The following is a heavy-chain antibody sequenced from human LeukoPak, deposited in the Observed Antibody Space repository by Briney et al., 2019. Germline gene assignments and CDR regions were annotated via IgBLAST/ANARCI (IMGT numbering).Heavy chain of an antibody. V-gene: IGHV1-69*04. CDR1: GGTFSSYA. CDR2: IIPILGIA. Sequence: GASVKVSCKASGGTFSSYAISWVRQAPGQGLEWKGRIIPILGIANYAQKFQGRVTITADKSTSTAYMELSSLRSEDTAVYYCARASRSMVRGVISRSNCFDYWGQGTLVTVSS. J-gene: IGHJ4*02. D-gene: IGHD3-10*01. CDR3: ARASRSMVRGVISRSNCFDY.